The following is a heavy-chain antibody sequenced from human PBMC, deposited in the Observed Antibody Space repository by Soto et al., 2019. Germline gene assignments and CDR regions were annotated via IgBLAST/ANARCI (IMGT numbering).Heavy chain of an antibody. CDR2: ISGSGGST. D-gene: IGHD6-19*01. J-gene: IGHJ4*02. Sequence: EVQLLESGGGLVQPGGSLRLSCAASGFTFSSYAMSWVRQAPGKGLEWVSAISGSGGSTYYADSVKGRFTISRDNSKNTLYLQMNSLRAEDTAVYYCAKGEVAGKAQRVGRYFDYWGQGTLVTVSS. V-gene: IGHV3-23*01. CDR1: GFTFSSYA. CDR3: AKGEVAGKAQRVGRYFDY.